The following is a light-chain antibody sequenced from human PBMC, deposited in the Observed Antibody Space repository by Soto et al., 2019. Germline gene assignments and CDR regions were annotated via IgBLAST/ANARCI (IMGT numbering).Light chain of an antibody. CDR1: RGHSNFA. CDR2: VNTDGSH. J-gene: IGLJ2*01. V-gene: IGLV4-69*01. CDR3: QTWGTGTHVV. Sequence: QSVLTQSPSASASLGASVKLTCTLSRGHSNFAIAWLQQQPDRGLRYLMKVNTDGSHDKGGGIPDRFSGSTSGAERYLTISSLQSEDEADYYCQTWGTGTHVVFGGGTKLTLL.